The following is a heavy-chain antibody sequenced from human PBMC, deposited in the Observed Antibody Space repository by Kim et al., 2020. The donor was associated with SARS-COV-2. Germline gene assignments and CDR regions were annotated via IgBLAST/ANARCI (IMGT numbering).Heavy chain of an antibody. D-gene: IGHD3-3*01. V-gene: IGHV3-48*04. CDR1: GFKFTVYR. Sequence: GGSLRLSCAASGFKFTVYRLKWVSQAPGKGLEWISYISSIRAYADSVKGRSTTSSVAATNSAFLHMIELMVEVTDRYFCVGDYEWAF. CDR3: VGDYEWAF. J-gene: IGHJ3*01. CDR2: ISSIR.